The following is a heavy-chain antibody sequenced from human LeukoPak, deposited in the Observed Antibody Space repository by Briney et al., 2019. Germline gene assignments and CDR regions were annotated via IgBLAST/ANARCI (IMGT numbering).Heavy chain of an antibody. J-gene: IGHJ4*02. CDR1: GFPFSTNY. D-gene: IGHD5-12*01. Sequence: PGGSLRLSCAASGFPFSTNYMSWVRQAPGKGLEGVAVIYSDGKTYYADSVKGRFTISRDNSKNTLWLQMNSLRAEDTAVYYCARIHSGDDFWGQGTLVTVSS. V-gene: IGHV3-53*01. CDR2: IYSDGKT. CDR3: ARIHSGDDF.